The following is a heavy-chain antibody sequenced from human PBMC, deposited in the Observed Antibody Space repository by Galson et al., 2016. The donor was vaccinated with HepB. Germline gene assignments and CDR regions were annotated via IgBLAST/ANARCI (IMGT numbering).Heavy chain of an antibody. V-gene: IGHV3-11*06. CDR1: GFDFSEYF. CDR2: ISYTGSHT. J-gene: IGHJ1*01. D-gene: IGHD3-9*01. Sequence: SLRLSCAASGFDFSEYFMSWIRQAPGKGPEWVSYISYTGSHTNYIDSVKGRFTITRNNARNLVFLQMNSLRAEDAAVYYCATHKDPGHYFSYLIEHWVQGTLVTGSS. CDR3: ATHKDPGHYFSYLIEH.